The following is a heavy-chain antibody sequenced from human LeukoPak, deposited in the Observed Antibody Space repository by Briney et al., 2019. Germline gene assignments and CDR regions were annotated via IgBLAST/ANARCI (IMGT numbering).Heavy chain of an antibody. CDR1: GGSISSYY. Sequence: SETLSLTCTLSGGSISSYYWSWIRQPPGKGLEWIGYIYYSGSTNYNPSLKSRVTISVDTSKNQFSLKLSSVTAADTDVYYCARYREQLVSFDYWGQGTLVTVSS. CDR2: IYYSGST. J-gene: IGHJ4*02. V-gene: IGHV4-59*01. CDR3: ARYREQLVSFDY. D-gene: IGHD6-6*01.